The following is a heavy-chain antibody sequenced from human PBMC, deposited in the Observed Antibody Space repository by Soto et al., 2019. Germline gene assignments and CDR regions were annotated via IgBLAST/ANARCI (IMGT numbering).Heavy chain of an antibody. CDR2: MYHSGNT. J-gene: IGHJ3*02. V-gene: IGHV4-30-2*03. Sequence: TLSLTCAVSGGSISSGGYSWSWIRQPPGKGLEWIGYMYHSGNTYHNPSLKSRVTISVDTSKNQLSLKLSSVTAADTAVYYCARPRNSIDAFDIWGQGTMVTVSS. CDR3: ARPRNSIDAFDI. D-gene: IGHD2-21*01. CDR1: GGSISSGGYS.